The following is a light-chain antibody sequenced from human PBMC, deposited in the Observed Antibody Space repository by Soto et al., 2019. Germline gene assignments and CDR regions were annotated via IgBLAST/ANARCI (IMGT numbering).Light chain of an antibody. V-gene: IGKV3-20*01. CDR3: QQYGSSPMYT. Sequence: EIVLTQSPGTLSLSPGERATLSCRASQGVSSSYLAWYQQKPGQAPRLLIYGASGRATGIPDRFSGSGSGTDSTLTISRLEPEDFAVYYCQQYGSSPMYTFGQGTKLEIK. J-gene: IGKJ2*01. CDR1: QGVSSSY. CDR2: GAS.